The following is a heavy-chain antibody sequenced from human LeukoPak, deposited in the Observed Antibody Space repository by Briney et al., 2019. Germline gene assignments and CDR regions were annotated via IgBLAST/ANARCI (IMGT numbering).Heavy chain of an antibody. CDR1: GYIFTNYW. D-gene: IGHD2-2*02. CDR3: ARFAGGCSSTSCYKDY. V-gene: IGHV5-51*01. Sequence: GESLQISCKVSGYIFTNYWIGWVRQMPGKGLEWMGIIYPGDSDTRYSPSFQGQVTISADKSISTAYLQWSSLKASDTATYYCARFAGGCSSTSCYKDYWGQGTLVTVSS. J-gene: IGHJ4*02. CDR2: IYPGDSDT.